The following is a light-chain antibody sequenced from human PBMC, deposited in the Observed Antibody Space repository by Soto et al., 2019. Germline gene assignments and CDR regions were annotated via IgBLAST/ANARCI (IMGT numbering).Light chain of an antibody. CDR2: WAS. Sequence: IVMTESPDSLAVSQGERATSKSNPSRGTLYSSNNKNYLAWYQQKPGQPPKLLIYWASTRESGVPDRFSGSGSGTDFTLTISSLQAEDVAVYYCQQYYTTPVTFGQGTKVDIK. CDR1: RGTLYSSNNKNY. CDR3: QQYYTTPVT. V-gene: IGKV4-1*01. J-gene: IGKJ1*01.